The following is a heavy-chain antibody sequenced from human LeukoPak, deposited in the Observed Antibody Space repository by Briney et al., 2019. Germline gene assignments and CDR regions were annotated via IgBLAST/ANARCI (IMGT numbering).Heavy chain of an antibody. J-gene: IGHJ4*02. D-gene: IGHD6-13*01. CDR3: ATDSSSWYGLDY. V-gene: IGHV4-59*12. CDR2: IYYSGST. Sequence: SETLSLTCTVSGGSISSYYWSWIRQPPGKGLEWIGYIYYSGSTNYNPSLKSRVTMSVDTSKNQFSLKLSSVTAADTAVYYCATDSSSWYGLDYWGQGTLVTVSS. CDR1: GGSISSYY.